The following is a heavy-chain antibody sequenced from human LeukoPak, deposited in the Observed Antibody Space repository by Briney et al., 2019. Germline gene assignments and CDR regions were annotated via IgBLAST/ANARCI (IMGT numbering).Heavy chain of an antibody. V-gene: IGHV4-38-2*01. Sequence: SETLSLTCAVSGYSTSSGYYWGWIRQPPGKGLEWIGSIYHSGSTYYNSSLKSRVTISVDTSKNQFSLKLSSVTAADTAVYYCAGHYDFWSGPFWFDPWGQGTLVTVSS. D-gene: IGHD3-3*01. CDR1: GYSTSSGYY. J-gene: IGHJ5*02. CDR2: IYHSGST. CDR3: AGHYDFWSGPFWFDP.